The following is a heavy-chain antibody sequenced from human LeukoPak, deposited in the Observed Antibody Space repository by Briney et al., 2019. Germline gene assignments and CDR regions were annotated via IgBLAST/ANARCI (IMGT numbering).Heavy chain of an antibody. J-gene: IGHJ5*02. D-gene: IGHD1-26*01. Sequence: SETLSLTCAVYGGSFSGYYWSWIRQPPGKGLEWIGEINHSGSTNYNPSLKSRVTISVDTSKNQFSLKLSSVTAADTAVYYCARALRRLRSLVGATGVGRYNWFDPWGQGTLVTVSS. CDR3: ARALRRLRSLVGATGVGRYNWFDP. V-gene: IGHV4-34*01. CDR2: INHSGST. CDR1: GGSFSGYY.